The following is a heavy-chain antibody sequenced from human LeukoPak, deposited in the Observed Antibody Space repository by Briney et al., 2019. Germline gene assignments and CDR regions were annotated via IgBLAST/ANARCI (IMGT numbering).Heavy chain of an antibody. Sequence: PSETLSLTCTVSGGSINSSSYSWGWIRQPPGKGLEWIGSIYYSGSIYYSGSTYQNPSLKSRVTISVDTSKNQFSLKLSSVSAADTAVYYCAKSEGGWFDPWGQGTLVTVFS. CDR2: IYYSGSIYYSGST. V-gene: IGHV4-39*01. CDR1: GGSINSSSYS. J-gene: IGHJ5*02. D-gene: IGHD3-16*01. CDR3: AKSEGGWFDP.